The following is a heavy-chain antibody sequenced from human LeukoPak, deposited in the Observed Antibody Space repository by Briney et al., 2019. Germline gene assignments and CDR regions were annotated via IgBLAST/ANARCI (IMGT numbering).Heavy chain of an antibody. J-gene: IGHJ4*02. Sequence: GGSLRLSCAASGFTVSSNYMNWVRQAPGKGLEWVSASGTAGDTYYADSVKGRFTISRDNSKNTLYLQMTSLRTEDTAVYYCAKKTPGTHPFDFWGQGTLVTVSP. CDR1: GFTVSSNY. CDR2: SGTAGDT. V-gene: IGHV3-53*01. D-gene: IGHD6-13*01. CDR3: AKKTPGTHPFDF.